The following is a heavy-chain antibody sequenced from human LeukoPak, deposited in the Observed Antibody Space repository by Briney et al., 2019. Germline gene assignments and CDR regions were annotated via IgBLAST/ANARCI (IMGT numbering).Heavy chain of an antibody. V-gene: IGHV5-51*01. D-gene: IGHD4-11*01. CDR2: IYPDDSDT. CDR1: GYSFTNYW. CDR3: ARHGPFYSNRNYFDP. Sequence: PGESLKISCKGSGYSFTNYWIGWVRQMPGKGLEWMGIIYPDDSDTRYSPSFQGQVTISADKSINTAYLQWSSLKASDTAIYYCARHGPFYSNRNYFDPWGQGTLVTVSS. J-gene: IGHJ5*02.